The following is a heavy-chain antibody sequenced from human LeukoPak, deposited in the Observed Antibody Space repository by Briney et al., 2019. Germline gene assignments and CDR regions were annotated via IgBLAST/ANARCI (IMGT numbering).Heavy chain of an antibody. CDR3: AKNKGQLVPNYCMNV. Sequence: GGSLRLSCTASGFTLSSFAMSWVRQAPGKGLELVSSLSSSGVRTYYADSVKGRFTISRDNSLTPVFLQMNSLRGEDTAIYYCAKNKGQLVPNYCMNVWGKGTTVTVSS. D-gene: IGHD6-13*01. V-gene: IGHV3-23*01. CDR2: LSSSGVRT. J-gene: IGHJ6*03. CDR1: GFTLSSFA.